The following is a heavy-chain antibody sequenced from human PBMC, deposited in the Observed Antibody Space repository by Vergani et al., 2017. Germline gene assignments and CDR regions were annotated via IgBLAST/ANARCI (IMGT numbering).Heavy chain of an antibody. J-gene: IGHJ4*02. CDR1: GFTFSSYA. D-gene: IGHD2-2*01. Sequence: VQLVESGGGVVQPGRSLRLSCAASGFTFSSYAMSWVRQAPGKGLEWVSAISGSGGSTYYADSVKGRFTISRDNSKNTLYLQMNSLRAEDTAVYYCAKEGIVVVPAAIPHSLFDYWGQGTLVTVSS. V-gene: IGHV3-23*04. CDR3: AKEGIVVVPAAIPHSLFDY. CDR2: ISGSGGST.